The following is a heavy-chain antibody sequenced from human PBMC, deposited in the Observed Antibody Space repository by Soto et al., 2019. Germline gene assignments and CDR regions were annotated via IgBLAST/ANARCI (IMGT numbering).Heavy chain of an antibody. D-gene: IGHD6-13*01. V-gene: IGHV3-33*01. Sequence: GGSLRLSCAASGFTFSSYGMHWVRQAPGKGLEWVAVIWYDGSNKYYADSVKGRFTISRDNSKNTLYLQMNSLRADDTAVYYCSRGAAAGTPNYGMDVWGQGTTVTVSS. CDR2: IWYDGSNK. J-gene: IGHJ6*02. CDR3: SRGAAAGTPNYGMDV. CDR1: GFTFSSYG.